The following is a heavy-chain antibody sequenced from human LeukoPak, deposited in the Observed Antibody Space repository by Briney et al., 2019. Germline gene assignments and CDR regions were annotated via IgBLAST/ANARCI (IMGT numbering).Heavy chain of an antibody. V-gene: IGHV3-30*18. Sequence: GGSLRLSCAASGFTFSSYGMHWVRQAPGKGLEWVAVISYDGSNKYYADSVKGRFTISRDNSKNTLYLQMNSLRAEDTAVYYYAKRDTAMAPGGHWGQGTLVTVSS. J-gene: IGHJ4*02. D-gene: IGHD5-18*01. CDR2: ISYDGSNK. CDR1: GFTFSSYG. CDR3: AKRDTAMAPGGH.